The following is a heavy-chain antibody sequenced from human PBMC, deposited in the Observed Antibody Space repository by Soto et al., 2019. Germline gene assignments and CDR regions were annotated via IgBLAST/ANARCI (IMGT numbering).Heavy chain of an antibody. CDR3: AKNPLMYSSSWYVWFDP. CDR2: ISYDGSNK. D-gene: IGHD6-13*01. Sequence: GGSLRLSCAASGFTFSSYGMHWVRQAPGKGLEWVAVISYDGSNKYYADSVKGRFTISRDNSKNTLYLQMNSLRAEDTAVYYCAKNPLMYSSSWYVWFDPWGQGTLVTVSS. CDR1: GFTFSSYG. J-gene: IGHJ5*02. V-gene: IGHV3-30*18.